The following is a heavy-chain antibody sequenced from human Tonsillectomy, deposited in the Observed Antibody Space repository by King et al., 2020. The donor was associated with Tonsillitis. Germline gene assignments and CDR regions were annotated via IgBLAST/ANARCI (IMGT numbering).Heavy chain of an antibody. CDR2: ISYDGSNK. Sequence: VQLVESGGGVVQPGRSLRLSCAASGFTFSSYAMHWVRQAPGKGLEWVAVISYDGSNKYYADSVKGRFTISRDNSKNTLYLQMNSLRAEDTAVYYCARGGDYGGNSGWYFDLWGRGTLVTVSS. CDR3: ARGGDYGGNSGWYFDL. CDR1: GFTFSSYA. V-gene: IGHV3-30-3*01. J-gene: IGHJ2*01. D-gene: IGHD4-23*01.